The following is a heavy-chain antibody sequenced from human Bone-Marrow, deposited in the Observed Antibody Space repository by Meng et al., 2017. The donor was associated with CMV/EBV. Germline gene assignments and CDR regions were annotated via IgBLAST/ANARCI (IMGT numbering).Heavy chain of an antibody. CDR3: AKDRWPIRH. CDR1: GFTFRSYG. J-gene: IGHJ4*02. Sequence: GESLKISCAASGFTFRSYGMHWVRQAPGKGLEWVAFILYDESNKYYGDSVKGRFTIFRDNAYNTIFLQMDSLRAEDTAVYYCAKDRWPIRHWGQGTLVTVSS. D-gene: IGHD3-3*02. V-gene: IGHV3-30*02. CDR2: ILYDESNK.